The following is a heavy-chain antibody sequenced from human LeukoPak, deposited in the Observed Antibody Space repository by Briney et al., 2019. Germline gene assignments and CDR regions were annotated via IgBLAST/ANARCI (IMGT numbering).Heavy chain of an antibody. Sequence: PSETLSLTCTVSGGSISSYYWSWIRQPPGKGLEWIGYIYYSGSTNYNPSLKSRVTISVDTSKNQFSLKLSSVTAADTAVYYCARHENWKDPWFDPWGQGTLVTVSS. J-gene: IGHJ5*02. CDR3: ARHENWKDPWFDP. CDR2: IYYSGST. V-gene: IGHV4-59*08. CDR1: GGSISSYY. D-gene: IGHD1-1*01.